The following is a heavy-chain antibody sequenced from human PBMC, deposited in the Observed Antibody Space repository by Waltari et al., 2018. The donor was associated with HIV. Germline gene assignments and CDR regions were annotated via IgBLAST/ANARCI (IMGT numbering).Heavy chain of an antibody. D-gene: IGHD3-22*01. CDR1: GGPFSSYA. CDR3: ARDSPHSSGYYYV. CDR2: IIPIFGTA. J-gene: IGHJ4*02. Sequence: QVQLVQSGAEVKKPGSAVKVSCKVSGGPFSSYAISWVRQAPGQGLEWMGGIIPIFGTANYAQKFQGRVTITADESTSTAYMELSSLRSEDTAVYYCARDSPHSSGYYYVWGQGTLVTVSS. V-gene: IGHV1-69*01.